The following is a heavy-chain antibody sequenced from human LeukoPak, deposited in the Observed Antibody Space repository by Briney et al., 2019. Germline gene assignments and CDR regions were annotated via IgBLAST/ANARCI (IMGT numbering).Heavy chain of an antibody. V-gene: IGHV4-59*12. CDR1: GGSISSYY. CDR2: IYYSGST. J-gene: IGHJ6*02. CDR3: ARSMYSSGWSAHAMPPTIYYYGMDV. Sequence: KPSETLSLTCTVSGGSISSYYWSWIRQPPGKGLEWIGYIYYSGSTNYNPSLKSRVTISVDTSKNQFSLKLSSVTAADTAVYYCARSMYSSGWSAHAMPPTIYYYGMDVWGQGTTVTVSS. D-gene: IGHD6-19*01.